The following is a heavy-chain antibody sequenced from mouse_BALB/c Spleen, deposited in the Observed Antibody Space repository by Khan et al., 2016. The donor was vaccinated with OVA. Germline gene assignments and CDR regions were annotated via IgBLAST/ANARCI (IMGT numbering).Heavy chain of an antibody. CDR2: ISTYYGNI. CDR3: TRDGISEVTY. D-gene: IGHD2-2*01. Sequence: QVRLQQSGPEPVRPGASVKISCKGSGYTFADSGMHWVRQSHAKSLEWIGVISTYYGNIKYNQKFEGRATMTVDKSSSTAYMELARLTSEDSAVYFCTRDGISEVTYWGQGTLVTVSA. V-gene: IGHV1S137*01. J-gene: IGHJ3*01. CDR1: GYTFADSG.